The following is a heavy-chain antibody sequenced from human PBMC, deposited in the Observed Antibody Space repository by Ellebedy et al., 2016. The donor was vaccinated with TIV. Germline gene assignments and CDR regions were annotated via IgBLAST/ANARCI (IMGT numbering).Heavy chain of an antibody. Sequence: GESLKISXAASGFTFSSYAMSWVRQAPGKGLEWVSSISGSGGSTYYADSVKGRFTISRDNAKNTLYLQMNNLRVEDTAVYYCARDVGGEYGYWGQGTLVTVSS. V-gene: IGHV3-23*01. CDR2: ISGSGGST. J-gene: IGHJ4*02. D-gene: IGHD3-16*01. CDR3: ARDVGGEYGY. CDR1: GFTFSSYA.